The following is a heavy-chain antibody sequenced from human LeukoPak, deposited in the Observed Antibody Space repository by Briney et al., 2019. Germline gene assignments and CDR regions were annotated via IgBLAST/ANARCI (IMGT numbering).Heavy chain of an antibody. D-gene: IGHD2/OR15-2a*01. J-gene: IGHJ4*02. V-gene: IGHV4-39*01. CDR2: IYYSGST. CDR1: GGSISSSSYY. Sequence: SETLSLTCTVSGGSISSSSYYWGWIRQPPGKGLEWIVSIYYSGSTYYNPSLKSRVTISVDTTKNQFSLKLSSVTAADTAVYYCASPEFIYWGQGTLVTVSS. CDR3: ASPEFIY.